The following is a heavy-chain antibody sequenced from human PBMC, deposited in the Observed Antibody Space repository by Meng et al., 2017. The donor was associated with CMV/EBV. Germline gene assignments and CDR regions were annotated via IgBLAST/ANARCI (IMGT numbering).Heavy chain of an antibody. J-gene: IGHJ4*02. D-gene: IGHD1-26*01. Sequence: SARLSCAASGSTFSSYGMHWVRQAPGKGMEWVAVISYDGSNKYYADSVKGRFTISRDNSKNTLYLQMNSLRAEDTAVYYCAKNPGSYWGQGTLVTVSS. V-gene: IGHV3-30*18. CDR2: ISYDGSNK. CDR1: GSTFSSYG. CDR3: AKNPGSY.